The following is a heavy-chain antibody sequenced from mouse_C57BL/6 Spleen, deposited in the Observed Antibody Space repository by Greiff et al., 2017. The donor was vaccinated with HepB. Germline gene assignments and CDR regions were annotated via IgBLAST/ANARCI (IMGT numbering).Heavy chain of an antibody. J-gene: IGHJ3*01. V-gene: IGHV1-42*01. CDR2: INPSTGGT. Sequence: EVQLQQSGPELVKPGASVKISCKASGYSFTGYYMNWVKQSPEKSLEWIGEINPSTGGTTYNQKFKAKATLTVDKSSSTAYMQLKSLTSEDSAVYHCARPYYDYDEGWFAYWGQGTLVTVSA. CDR1: GYSFTGYY. D-gene: IGHD2-4*01. CDR3: ARPYYDYDEGWFAY.